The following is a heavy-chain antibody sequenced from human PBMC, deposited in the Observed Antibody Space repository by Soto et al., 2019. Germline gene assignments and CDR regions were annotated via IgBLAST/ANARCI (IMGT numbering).Heavy chain of an antibody. D-gene: IGHD3-16*01. CDR2: IYYSGST. CDR1: GGSISTSY. CDR3: ARDAGGRGNGAFDI. V-gene: IGHV4-59*01. Sequence: SETLSLGCTVSGGSISTSYWSWIRQPPGKGLEWIGYIYYSGSTNSNPSLKSRVTISEDTSKNQLSLKLSSVTAADTAVYYCARDAGGRGNGAFDIWGQGTMVTVSS. J-gene: IGHJ3*02.